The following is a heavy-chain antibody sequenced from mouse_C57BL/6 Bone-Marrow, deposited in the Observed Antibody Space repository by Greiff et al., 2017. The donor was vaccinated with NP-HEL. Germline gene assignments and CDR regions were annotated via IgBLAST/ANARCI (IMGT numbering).Heavy chain of an antibody. J-gene: IGHJ2*01. V-gene: IGHV14-3*01. CDR1: GFNIKNTY. CDR3: AKSLYYYGRSLYY. D-gene: IGHD1-1*01. CDR2: IDPANGNT. Sequence: SVAELVRPGASVKLSCTASGFNIKNTYMHWVKQRPEQGLEWIGRIDPANGNTKYAPKFQGKATITADTSSNTAYLQLSSLTSEDTAIYYCAKSLYYYGRSLYYWGQGTTLTVSS.